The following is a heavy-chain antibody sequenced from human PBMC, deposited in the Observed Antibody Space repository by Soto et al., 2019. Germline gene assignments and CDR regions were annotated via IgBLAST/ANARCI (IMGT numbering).Heavy chain of an antibody. Sequence: PGGSLRLSCAASGFTFTSYSMNWVRQAPGKGLEWISYINSPSSTIYYADSVKGRFTMSRDNGKNSVYLQMNSLKDEDTAVYYCVREGRWPPAELGYWGQGTLVTVSS. V-gene: IGHV3-48*02. D-gene: IGHD1-26*01. J-gene: IGHJ4*02. CDR2: INSPSSTI. CDR3: VREGRWPPAELGY. CDR1: GFTFTSYS.